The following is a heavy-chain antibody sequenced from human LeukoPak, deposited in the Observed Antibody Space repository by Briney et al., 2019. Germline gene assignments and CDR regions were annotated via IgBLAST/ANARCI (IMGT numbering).Heavy chain of an antibody. CDR3: ARAYYDILTGLSFDY. CDR1: GGSISSSSYY. J-gene: IGHJ4*02. Sequence: SETLSLTCTVSGGSISSSSYYWGWIRQPPGKGLEWIGSIYYSGSTYYNPSLKSRFTISVDTSKNQFSLKLSSVTAADTAVYYCARAYYDILTGLSFDYWGQGTLVTVSS. CDR2: IYYSGST. D-gene: IGHD3-9*01. V-gene: IGHV4-39*07.